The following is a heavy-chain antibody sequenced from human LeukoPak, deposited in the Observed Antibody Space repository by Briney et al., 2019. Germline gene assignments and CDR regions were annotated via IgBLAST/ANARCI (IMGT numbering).Heavy chain of an antibody. CDR3: ARGRALWFGLRNFDY. J-gene: IGHJ4*02. Sequence: ASVKVSCKASGYTFTSYGISWVRQAPGQGLEWMGWISAYNGNTNYAQKLQGRVTMTTDTSTSTAYMELRSLRSEDTAVYYCARGRALWFGLRNFDYWGQGTLVTVSS. D-gene: IGHD3-10*01. CDR1: GYTFTSYG. CDR2: ISAYNGNT. V-gene: IGHV1-18*01.